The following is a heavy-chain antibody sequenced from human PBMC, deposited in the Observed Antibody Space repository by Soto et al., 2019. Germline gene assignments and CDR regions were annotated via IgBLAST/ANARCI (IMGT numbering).Heavy chain of an antibody. Sequence: SETLSLTCDVYGGSFSGYYWSWIRQSPGKGLGWIGQIKHSGGTNYNPLLKSRVTISVDTPRNQFSLKLSSVTAADTAVYFCAGTYYYRSGTYFAWFDPWGQGTLVTVSS. V-gene: IGHV4-34*01. CDR3: AGTYYYRSGTYFAWFDP. D-gene: IGHD3-10*01. CDR2: IKHSGGT. CDR1: GGSFSGYY. J-gene: IGHJ5*02.